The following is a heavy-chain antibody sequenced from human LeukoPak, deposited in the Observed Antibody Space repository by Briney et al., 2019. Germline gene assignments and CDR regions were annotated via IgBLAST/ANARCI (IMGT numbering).Heavy chain of an antibody. J-gene: IGHJ3*02. CDR1: GDSISSGDYY. CDR3: ARGPYSYDSSGAFNI. V-gene: IGHV4-61*02. D-gene: IGHD3-22*01. Sequence: PSETLSLACTVSGDSISSGDYYWSWIRQPAGKGLEWIGRISSSGSTNYNPSLKSRVTISVDTSKNQFSLKLSSVTAADAAVYFCARGPYSYDSSGAFNIWGQGTMVTVSS. CDR2: ISSSGST.